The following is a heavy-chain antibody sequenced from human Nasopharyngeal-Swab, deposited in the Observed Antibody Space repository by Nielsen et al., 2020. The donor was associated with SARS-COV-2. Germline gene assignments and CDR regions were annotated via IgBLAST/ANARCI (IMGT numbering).Heavy chain of an antibody. V-gene: IGHV1-24*01. CDR3: ATVGPVVAYY. D-gene: IGHD2-15*01. CDR2: FDPEDGET. CDR1: GSTLTEIS. Sequence: ASVKVSCKVSGSTLTEISMHWVRQAHGKGLEWMGGFDPEDGETIYAQKFQGRVTMTEDTSTDTAYMELSSLRSEDTAVYYCATVGPVVAYYWGQGTLVTVSS. J-gene: IGHJ4*02.